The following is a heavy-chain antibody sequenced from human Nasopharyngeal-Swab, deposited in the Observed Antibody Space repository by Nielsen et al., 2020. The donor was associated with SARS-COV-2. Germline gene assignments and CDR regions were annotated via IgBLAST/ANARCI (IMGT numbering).Heavy chain of an antibody. Sequence: GSLRLSCTVSGGSISSSTYYWAWIRQPPEKGLEWIGSVYYSGTTYYNPSLKSRVTISVDTSKNQFSLKLTSMTAAAMAVYYCARDLGPGSFYANFDYWGQGSLVTVSS. J-gene: IGHJ4*02. CDR3: ARDLGPGSFYANFDY. CDR1: GGSISSSTYY. CDR2: VYYSGTT. D-gene: IGHD3-10*01. V-gene: IGHV4-39*07.